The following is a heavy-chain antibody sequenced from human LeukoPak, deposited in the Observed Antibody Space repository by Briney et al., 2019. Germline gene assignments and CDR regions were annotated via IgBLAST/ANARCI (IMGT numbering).Heavy chain of an antibody. CDR3: ARGLSSSWYSGFLYYYYGMDV. V-gene: IGHV1-8*01. D-gene: IGHD6-13*01. Sequence: ASVKVSCKASGYTFTSYDINWVRQATGQGLEWMGWMNPNSGNTGYAQKFQSRVTMTRNTSISTAYMELSSLRSEDTAVYYCARGLSSSWYSGFLYYYYGMDVWGQGTTVTVSS. J-gene: IGHJ6*02. CDR1: GYTFTSYD. CDR2: MNPNSGNT.